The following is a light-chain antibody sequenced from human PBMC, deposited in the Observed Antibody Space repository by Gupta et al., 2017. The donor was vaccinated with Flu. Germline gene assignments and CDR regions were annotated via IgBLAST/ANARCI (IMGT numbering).Light chain of an antibody. Sequence: QSALTQPASVSGSPGQSNTISCTGTSSDVGGYNYVPWYQQQQGKAPQLMMYEVSNRPSGVSNLFSGSKSGNTDALTISWLQAEDEADYYCSSYTSSSTAVFGGGTKLTVL. CDR3: SSYTSSSTAV. J-gene: IGLJ2*01. CDR1: SSDVGGYNY. V-gene: IGLV2-14*01. CDR2: EVS.